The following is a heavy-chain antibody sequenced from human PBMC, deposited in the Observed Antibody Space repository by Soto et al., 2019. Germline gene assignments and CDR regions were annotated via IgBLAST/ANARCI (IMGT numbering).Heavy chain of an antibody. CDR2: ISAYSCNT. CDR1: GYTFTSYG. J-gene: IGHJ4*02. CDR3: ARDLVSGYGQGF. D-gene: IGHD5-12*01. V-gene: IGHV1-18*01. Sequence: QILLVQSGAEVKKPGSSVKVSCKAFGYTFTSYGITWVRQAPGQGLEWMGWISAYSCNTNYAQKVQRRATLTTEASTNPACVVLCSLQFDDTGVYYCARDLVSGYGQGFWGQGTLVTVSS.